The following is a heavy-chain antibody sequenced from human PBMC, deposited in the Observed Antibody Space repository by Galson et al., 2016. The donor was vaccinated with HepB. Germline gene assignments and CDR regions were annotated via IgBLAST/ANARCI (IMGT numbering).Heavy chain of an antibody. CDR2: IYTTGST. Sequence: SLRLSCAASGFPVSHNYMSWVRQAPGKGLEWVSIIYTTGSTYYADSVKGRFTISRDDSKNTVHLQMNSLRVEDTALYYCARMDSSIGWSPVYWGQGSLVTVSS. J-gene: IGHJ4*02. D-gene: IGHD6-13*01. V-gene: IGHV3-53*01. CDR3: ARMDSSIGWSPVY. CDR1: GFPVSHNY.